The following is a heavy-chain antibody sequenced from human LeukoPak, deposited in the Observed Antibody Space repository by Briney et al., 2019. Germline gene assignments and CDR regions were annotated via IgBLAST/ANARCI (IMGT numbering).Heavy chain of an antibody. J-gene: IGHJ5*02. CDR1: GFTFSSYS. D-gene: IGHD6-13*01. CDR3: ASQFGKPILYSTPPS. Sequence: GGSLRLSCAAYGFTFSSYSMNWVRQAPGKGLEWVSYISSSSSTIYYADSVKGRFTISRDNAKNSLYLRMNSLRAEDTAVYYCASQFGKPILYSTPPSWGQGTLVTVSS. CDR2: ISSSSSTI. V-gene: IGHV3-48*01.